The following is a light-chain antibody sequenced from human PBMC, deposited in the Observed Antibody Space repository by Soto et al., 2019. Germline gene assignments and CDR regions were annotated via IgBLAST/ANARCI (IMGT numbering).Light chain of an antibody. CDR3: AAWDDSLNGFVV. CDR2: SNN. CDR1: RSNIGSNS. J-gene: IGLJ2*01. Sequence: QSVLTQPPSASGTPGQRVTISCSGSRSNIGSNSVNWYQQFPGRAPKLLIYSNNQRPSGVPDRFSGSKSGTSASLAISGLQSEDEDDYSCAAWDDSLNGFVVFGTGTKVTVL. V-gene: IGLV1-44*01.